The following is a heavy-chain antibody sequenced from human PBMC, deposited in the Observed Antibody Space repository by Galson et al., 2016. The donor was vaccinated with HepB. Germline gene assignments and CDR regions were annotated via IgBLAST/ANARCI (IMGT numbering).Heavy chain of an antibody. CDR3: AKDASFWSGYPEDAFDM. Sequence: SLRLSCAASGFAFMFYAMNWVRQAPGKGLEWVASITASGTTKHYADSVEGRFIVSRDSSKKTLYLQMNNLRVDDTAVYYCAKDASFWSGYPEDAFDMWGQGTMVTVSS. J-gene: IGHJ3*02. CDR2: ITASGTTK. CDR1: GFAFMFYA. V-gene: IGHV3-23*01. D-gene: IGHD3-3*01.